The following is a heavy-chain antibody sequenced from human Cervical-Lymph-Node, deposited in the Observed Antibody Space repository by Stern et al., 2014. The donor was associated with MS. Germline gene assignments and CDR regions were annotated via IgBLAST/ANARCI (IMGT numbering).Heavy chain of an antibody. CDR2: IWYDGSNK. CDR3: ARGPWFLYYFDY. V-gene: IGHV3-33*01. J-gene: IGHJ4*02. Sequence: VQLVESGGGVVQPGRSLRLSCAASGFTFSSYGMHWVRQAPGKGLEWVAVIWYDGSNKYYADSVKGRFTISRDNSKNTLYLQMNSLRAEDTAVYYCARGPWFLYYFDYWGQGTLVTVSS. CDR1: GFTFSSYG. D-gene: IGHD3-10*01.